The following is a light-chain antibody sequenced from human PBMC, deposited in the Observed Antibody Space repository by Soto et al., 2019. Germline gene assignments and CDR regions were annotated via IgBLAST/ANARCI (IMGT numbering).Light chain of an antibody. CDR1: QGIRDD. Sequence: AIQMTQSPSSLSASVGDRVTITWRASQGIRDDLSWYQQRPGTAPKLLIYAASSLHSGVPSRFSGSGSGTDFTLTIRSLQPEDFATYYCLQDYIYPWTFGQATKVDSK. CDR3: LQDYIYPWT. V-gene: IGKV1-6*01. CDR2: AAS. J-gene: IGKJ1*01.